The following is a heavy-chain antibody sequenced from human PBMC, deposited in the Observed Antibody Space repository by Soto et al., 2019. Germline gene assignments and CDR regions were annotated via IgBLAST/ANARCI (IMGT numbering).Heavy chain of an antibody. CDR3: ARDTTYCSGGSCPTGGY. CDR1: GFTFSSYA. CDR2: ISGSGGST. Sequence: GGSLRLSCAASGFTFSSYAMSWVRQAPGEGLERVSAISGSGGSTYYADSVKGRFTISRDNAKNSMYLQMKSLRAEDTAVYYCARDTTYCSGGSCPTGGYWGQGTLVTVSS. V-gene: IGHV3-23*01. D-gene: IGHD2-15*01. J-gene: IGHJ4*02.